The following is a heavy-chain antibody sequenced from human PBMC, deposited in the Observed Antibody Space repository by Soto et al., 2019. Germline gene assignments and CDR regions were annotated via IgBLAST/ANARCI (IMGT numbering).Heavy chain of an antibody. CDR1: GYTFTNYA. J-gene: IGHJ5*02. CDR3: AIGAAANLEP. CDR2: INAGNGNT. V-gene: IGHV1-3*01. Sequence: GGSVKGSCKASGYTFTNYAIHFVRQAPGQRLEWMGWINAGNGNTKYSQKFQGRVTMTRDTSTSTVYMELSSLRSEDTAVYYCAIGAAANLEPWGQGTLVTVSS. D-gene: IGHD6-13*01.